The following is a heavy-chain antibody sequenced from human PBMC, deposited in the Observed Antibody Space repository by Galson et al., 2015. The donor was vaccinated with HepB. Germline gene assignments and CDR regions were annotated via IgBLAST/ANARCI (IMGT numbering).Heavy chain of an antibody. CDR1: GFTFSSYA. D-gene: IGHD1-1*01. CDR2: ITGSGDST. Sequence: SLRLSCAASGFTFSSYAMSWVRQAPGKGLEWVSVITGSGDSTYYADSVKGRFTISRDNSKNTLYLQMNSLRAEDTAVYYCASTRGANHFDYWGQGTLVTVPS. V-gene: IGHV3-23*01. J-gene: IGHJ4*02. CDR3: ASTRGANHFDY.